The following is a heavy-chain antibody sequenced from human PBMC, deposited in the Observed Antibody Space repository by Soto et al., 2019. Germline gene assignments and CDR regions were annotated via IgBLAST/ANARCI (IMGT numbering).Heavy chain of an antibody. D-gene: IGHD5-12*01. Sequence: QPGGSLRLSCAASGFTFSDYDMHWVRQVTGKGLEWVSTVGTAGDTYYPDSVKGRFTISRENAKNSLYLQMNSLRAEDTAVYYCARRATHDGFDPWGQGTLVTVSS. CDR2: VGTAGDT. CDR3: ARRATHDGFDP. J-gene: IGHJ5*02. CDR1: GFTFSDYD. V-gene: IGHV3-13*01.